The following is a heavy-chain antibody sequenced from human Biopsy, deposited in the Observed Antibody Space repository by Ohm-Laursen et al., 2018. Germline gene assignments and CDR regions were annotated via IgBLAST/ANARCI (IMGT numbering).Heavy chain of an antibody. D-gene: IGHD5-12*01. CDR1: GFTFSDYA. Sequence: SLRLSCAASGFTFSDYAMNWVRQAPGQGLEWISYISSTSSTTDYADSVKGRFTVSRDNAKNSLFLQMNSLRAEDTAVYYCARRAIWGQGTTVTVSS. CDR2: ISSTSSTT. V-gene: IGHV3-48*01. CDR3: ARRAI. J-gene: IGHJ6*02.